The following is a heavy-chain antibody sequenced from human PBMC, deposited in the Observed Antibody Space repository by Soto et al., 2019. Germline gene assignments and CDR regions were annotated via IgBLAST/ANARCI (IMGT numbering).Heavy chain of an antibody. CDR3: ARYLDTGTTSRYAY. J-gene: IGHJ4*02. D-gene: IGHD2-2*01. CDR1: GFTCSNYA. Sequence: GGSLRLSCGAAGFTCSNYAMSWVRQAPGKGLEWVSGISGSDGSTHYADSVKGRFTISRDNSNNTLYLQMNSLRVEDTAVYFCARYLDTGTTSRYAYWGQGTLVTVSS. V-gene: IGHV3-23*01. CDR2: ISGSDGST.